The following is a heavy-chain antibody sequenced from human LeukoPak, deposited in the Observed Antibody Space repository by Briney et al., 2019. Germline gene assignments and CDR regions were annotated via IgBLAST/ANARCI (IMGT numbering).Heavy chain of an antibody. V-gene: IGHV1-69*13. CDR1: GYTFTGYY. Sequence: ASVKVSCKASGYTFTGYYMHWVRQAPGQGLEWMGGIIPIFGTANYAQKFQGRVTITADESTSTAYMELSSLRSEDTAVYYCARVSGRENRYYYMDVWGKGTTVTVS. D-gene: IGHD1-26*01. J-gene: IGHJ6*03. CDR3: ARVSGRENRYYYMDV. CDR2: IIPIFGTA.